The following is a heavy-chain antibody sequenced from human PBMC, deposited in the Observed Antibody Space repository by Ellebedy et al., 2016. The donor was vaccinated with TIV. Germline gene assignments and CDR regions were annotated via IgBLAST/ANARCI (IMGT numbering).Heavy chain of an antibody. CDR3: AKEHGYKMDDYFDY. CDR1: GFTFSNYG. D-gene: IGHD5-18*01. J-gene: IGHJ4*02. Sequence: PGGSLRLSCAASGFTFSNYGMHWVRQAPGKGLEWVAAISLDGSNEYYADSVKGRFTISRDNSKNTLYLQINSLRPEDTAVYYCAKEHGYKMDDYFDYWGQGTLVTVSS. CDR2: ISLDGSNE. V-gene: IGHV3-30*18.